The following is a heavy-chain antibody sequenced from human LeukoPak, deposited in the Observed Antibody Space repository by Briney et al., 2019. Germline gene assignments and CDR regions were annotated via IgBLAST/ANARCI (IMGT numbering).Heavy chain of an antibody. D-gene: IGHD5-12*01. CDR2: INPNSGGT. Sequence: ASVKVSCKASGYTFTGYYMHWVRQAPGQGLEWMGWINPNSGGTNYAQKFQGRVTMTRDTSTSTAYMELSRLRSDDTAVYYCARARSGYGDFDYWGQGTLVTVSS. V-gene: IGHV1-2*02. J-gene: IGHJ4*02. CDR3: ARARSGYGDFDY. CDR1: GYTFTGYY.